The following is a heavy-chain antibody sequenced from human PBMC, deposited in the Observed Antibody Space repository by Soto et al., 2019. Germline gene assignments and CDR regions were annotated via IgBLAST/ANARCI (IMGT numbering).Heavy chain of an antibody. CDR2: MYYSGTT. V-gene: IGHV4-30-4*01. CDR3: ARGAYSDSSSYFDY. CDR1: GGSISSADYY. J-gene: IGHJ4*02. D-gene: IGHD6-6*01. Sequence: SETLSLTCTVSGGSISSADYYWSLIRQPPGQGLEWIGYMYYSGTTYSSPSLQSRVSISVDTSKNQFSLNLNSVTAADTAVYYCARGAYSDSSSYFDYWGQGAQVT.